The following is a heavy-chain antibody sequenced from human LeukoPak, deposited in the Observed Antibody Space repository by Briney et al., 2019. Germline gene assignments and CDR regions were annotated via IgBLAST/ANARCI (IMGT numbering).Heavy chain of an antibody. CDR3: ARAGDYVESILNLFDP. Sequence: PSETLSLTCAVSGYSISSGYYWGWIRQPPGQGLEWIGSIYHSGSTYYNPSLKSRVTISVDTSKNQLSLKLSSVTAAYTAVYYCARAGDYVESILNLFDPWGQGTLVTVSS. V-gene: IGHV4-38-2*01. D-gene: IGHD4-17*01. CDR2: IYHSGST. CDR1: GYSISSGYY. J-gene: IGHJ5*02.